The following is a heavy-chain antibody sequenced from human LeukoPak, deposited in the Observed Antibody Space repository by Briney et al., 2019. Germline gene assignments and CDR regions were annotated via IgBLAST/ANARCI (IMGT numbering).Heavy chain of an antibody. V-gene: IGHV1-69*13. J-gene: IGHJ6*02. CDR1: GGTFSSYG. CDR3: ARGSMFWSYYYGMDV. CDR2: IIPIFGTA. Sequence: ASVKVSCKASGGTFSSYGISWVRQAPGQGLEWMGGIIPIFGTANYAQKFQGRVTITADESTSTAYMELSSLRSEDTAVYYCARGSMFWSYYYGMDVWGQGTTVTVSS. D-gene: IGHD2-8*02.